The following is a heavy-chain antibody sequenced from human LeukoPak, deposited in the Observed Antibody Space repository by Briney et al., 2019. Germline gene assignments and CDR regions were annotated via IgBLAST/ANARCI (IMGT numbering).Heavy chain of an antibody. D-gene: IGHD1-26*01. CDR1: GFTFSSYA. J-gene: IGHJ4*02. V-gene: IGHV3-30-3*01. CDR3: ARDGVSGSYFDYFDY. CDR2: ISYDGSNK. Sequence: PGRSLRLSCAASGFTFSSYAMHWVRQAPGKGLEWVAVISYDGSNKYYADSVKGRFTISRGNSKNTLYLQMNSLRAEDTAVYYCARDGVSGSYFDYFDYWGQGTLVTVSS.